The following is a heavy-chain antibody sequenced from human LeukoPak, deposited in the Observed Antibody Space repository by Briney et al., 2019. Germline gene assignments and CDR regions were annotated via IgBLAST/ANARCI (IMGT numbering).Heavy chain of an antibody. CDR3: AKQTSYYYYYMDV. CDR2: IWYDGSNK. J-gene: IGHJ6*03. Sequence: PGRSLRLSCAASGFTFSSYGMHWVRQAPGKGLEWVAVIWYDGSNKYYAASVKGRFTISRDNSKNTLYLQMNSLRAEDTAVYYCAKQTSYYYYYMDVWGKGTTVTVSS. V-gene: IGHV3-33*06. CDR1: GFTFSSYG.